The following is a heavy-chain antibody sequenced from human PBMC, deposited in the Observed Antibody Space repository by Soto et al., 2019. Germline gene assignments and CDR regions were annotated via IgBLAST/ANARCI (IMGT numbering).Heavy chain of an antibody. CDR2: IYYSGST. CDR1: GGSISSYY. V-gene: IGHV4-59*01. CDR3: ATPFSSSDHYYYYYMDV. Sequence: PSETLSLTCTVSGGSISSYYWSWIRQPPGKGLEWIGYIYYSGSTNYNPSLKSRVTISVDTSKNQFSLKLSSVTAADTAVYYCATPFSSSDHYYYYYMDVWGKGTTVTVS. D-gene: IGHD6-6*01. J-gene: IGHJ6*03.